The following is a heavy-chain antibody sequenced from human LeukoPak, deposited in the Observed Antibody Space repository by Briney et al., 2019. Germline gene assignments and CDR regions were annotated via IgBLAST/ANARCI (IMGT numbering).Heavy chain of an antibody. Sequence: GGSLRLSCAASGFTFSSYSMNWVRQAPGKGLEWVSSISSSSSYIYYADSVKGRFTISRDNAKNSLYLQMNSPRAEDTAVYYCARDRVVRGVISPYDYWGQGTLVTVSS. D-gene: IGHD3-10*01. CDR1: GFTFSSYS. CDR3: ARDRVVRGVISPYDY. J-gene: IGHJ4*02. CDR2: ISSSSSYI. V-gene: IGHV3-21*01.